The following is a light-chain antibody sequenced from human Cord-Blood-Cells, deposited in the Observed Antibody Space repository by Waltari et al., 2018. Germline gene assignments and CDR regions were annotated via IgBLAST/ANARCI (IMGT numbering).Light chain of an antibody. Sequence: SSELTQDPAVSVALGQTVRLPCQGDSLRSYYARWYQQKPGQAPVLVIYGKNNRPSGIPDRFSGSSSGNTASLTITGAQAEDEADYYCNSRDSSGNHYVFGTGTKVTVL. CDR2: GKN. CDR3: NSRDSSGNHYV. J-gene: IGLJ1*01. CDR1: SLRSYY. V-gene: IGLV3-19*01.